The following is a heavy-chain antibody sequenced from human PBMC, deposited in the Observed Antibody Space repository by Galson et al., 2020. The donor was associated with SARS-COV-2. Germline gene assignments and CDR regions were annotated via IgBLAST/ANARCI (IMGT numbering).Heavy chain of an antibody. CDR2: INPKTGGS. CDR3: ARDTGGWSHIDH. CDR1: GYPFIDSY. J-gene: IGHJ4*02. D-gene: IGHD2-8*02. Sequence: ASVKVSCRASGYPFIDSYIHWIRQAPGQGLEWVGWINPKTGGSSAAQKFQGRVTMTRDTSITTAFLEMNDLRTDDTATFFCARDTGGWSHIDHWGQGTHVSVSS. V-gene: IGHV1-2*02.